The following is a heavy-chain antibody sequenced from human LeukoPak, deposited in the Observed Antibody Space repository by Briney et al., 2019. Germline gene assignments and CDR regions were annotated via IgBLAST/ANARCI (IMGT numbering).Heavy chain of an antibody. CDR3: ARIYCSSTSCYDAFDI. Sequence: SVTLSLTCTVSGGSISSYYWSWIRQPPGKGLEWIGYIYYSGSTNYNPSLKSRVTISVDTSKNQFSLKLSSVTAADTAVYYCARIYCSSTSCYDAFDIWGQGTMVTVSS. CDR1: GGSISSYY. CDR2: IYYSGST. J-gene: IGHJ3*02. V-gene: IGHV4-59*01. D-gene: IGHD2-2*01.